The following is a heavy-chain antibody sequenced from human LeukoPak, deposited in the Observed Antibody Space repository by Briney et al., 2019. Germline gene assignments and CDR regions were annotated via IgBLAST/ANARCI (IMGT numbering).Heavy chain of an antibody. CDR2: ISWNSGSI. CDR1: GFTFGDYA. J-gene: IGHJ6*02. Sequence: PGGSLRLSCAASGFTFGDYAMQWVRKAPGKGLEWVSGISWNSGSIGYADSVKGRFTISKDNAKNSLYLQMNSLRAEDTALYHCARNNGMDVWGQGTTVIVSS. V-gene: IGHV3-9*01. CDR3: ARNNGMDV.